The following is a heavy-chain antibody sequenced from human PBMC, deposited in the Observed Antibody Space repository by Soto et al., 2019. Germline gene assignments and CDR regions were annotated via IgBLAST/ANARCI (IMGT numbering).Heavy chain of an antibody. CDR2: IYWDDDK. Sequence: QITLRESGPTLVKPTQTLTLTCTFSGFSLSTSGVGVGWIRQPPGKALEWLALIYWDDDKRYSPSLKSRLTITKDTSKNQVVLTMTNVDPVDTATYYCAHRGAAVSFDYWGQGTLVTVSS. CDR3: AHRGAAVSFDY. J-gene: IGHJ4*02. D-gene: IGHD6-13*01. V-gene: IGHV2-5*02. CDR1: GFSLSTSGVG.